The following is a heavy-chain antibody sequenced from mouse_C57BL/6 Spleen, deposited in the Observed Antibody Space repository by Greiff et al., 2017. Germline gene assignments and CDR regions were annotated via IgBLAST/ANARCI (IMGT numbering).Heavy chain of an antibody. Sequence: EVKLVESGGGLVKPGGSLKLSCAASGFTFSSYTMSWVRQTPEKRLAWVATISGGGGNTYYPDSVKGRFTISRDNAKNTLYLQMSSLRSEDTALYYCARKGYSNYEAWFAYWGQGTLVTVSA. D-gene: IGHD2-5*01. V-gene: IGHV5-9*01. CDR3: ARKGYSNYEAWFAY. CDR1: GFTFSSYT. J-gene: IGHJ3*01. CDR2: ISGGGGNT.